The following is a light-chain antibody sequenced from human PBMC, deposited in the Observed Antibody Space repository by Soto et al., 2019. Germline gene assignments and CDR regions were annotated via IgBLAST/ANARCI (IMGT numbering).Light chain of an antibody. CDR1: QSVSDW. CDR3: QQYNTVGIT. J-gene: IGKJ3*01. V-gene: IGKV1-5*01. Sequence: DIQMTQSPSPLSASVGDRVTLTCRASQSVSDWLAWYQQKPGKAPKLLIYDASTLETGVPSRFSGSGSQTEFTLTITSLQPDDFATYFCQQYNTVGITFGPGTTVDV. CDR2: DAS.